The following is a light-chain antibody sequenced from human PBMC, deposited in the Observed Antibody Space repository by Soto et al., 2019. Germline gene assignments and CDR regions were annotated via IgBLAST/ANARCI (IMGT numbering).Light chain of an antibody. CDR1: QGISTH. CDR2: AAS. Sequence: IQLTQSPSSLSASVGDRVTITCRASQGISTHLNWYQQKPGKAPKLLIYAASSLQSGVPSRFSGSGSGTDFTLTISSLQPEDFATYYCQQSYSTPPTFGQGTKVDIK. J-gene: IGKJ1*01. V-gene: IGKV1-39*01. CDR3: QQSYSTPPT.